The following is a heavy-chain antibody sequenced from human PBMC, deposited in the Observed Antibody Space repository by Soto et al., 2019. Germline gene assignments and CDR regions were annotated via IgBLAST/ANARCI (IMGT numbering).Heavy chain of an antibody. CDR2: ISYDGSNK. CDR1: GSTFSIYG. D-gene: IGHD6-19*01. V-gene: IGHV3-30*18. Sequence: GSLRPSGAASGSTFSIYGMHGVRQAAGKGLEWVAVISYDGSNKYYADSVKGRFTISRDNSMNTLYLQMNSLRAEDTAVYYCAKDKDSSGCYRYFDYWGQGTLVTVYS. J-gene: IGHJ4*02. CDR3: AKDKDSSGCYRYFDY.